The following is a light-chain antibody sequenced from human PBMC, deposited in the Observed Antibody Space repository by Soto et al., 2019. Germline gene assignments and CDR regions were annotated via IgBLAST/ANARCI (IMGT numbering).Light chain of an antibody. CDR2: DTS. CDR3: QHRSNWRMYT. J-gene: IGKJ2*01. Sequence: ELVLTQSPATLSLSPGERATRSCRASQSVAGYLAWYQQKPGQGPRLLIYDTSNRATGAPPRFSGSGSGTDFTLTISSLEPEDFAIYYCQHRSNWRMYTFGQGTKLEIK. CDR1: QSVAGY. V-gene: IGKV3-11*01.